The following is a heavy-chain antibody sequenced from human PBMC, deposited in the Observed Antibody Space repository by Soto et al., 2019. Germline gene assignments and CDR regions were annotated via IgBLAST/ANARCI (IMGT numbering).Heavy chain of an antibody. CDR2: VSVSDGST. Sequence: GGSLRLSCAASGFTFSSYPMTWVRQAPGKGLEWVSAVSVSDGSTYYAGSMKGRFTISRDNSKNTLYLQMNSLRAEDTAVYYWAKVGSSSWNRFDYWGQGTQVTVSS. CDR3: AKVGSSSWNRFDY. J-gene: IGHJ4*02. V-gene: IGHV3-23*01. D-gene: IGHD6-13*01. CDR1: GFTFSSYP.